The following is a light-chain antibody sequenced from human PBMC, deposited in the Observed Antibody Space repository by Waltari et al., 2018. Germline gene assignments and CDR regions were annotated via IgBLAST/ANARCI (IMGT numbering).Light chain of an antibody. V-gene: IGKV1-9*01. CDR1: QGISSY. CDR3: QQLNSYPIT. J-gene: IGKJ5*01. Sequence: DVQLTHSPSFLSASVGDRVTITCRASQGISSYLAWYQQKPGIAPNLLIYAASTLQSGVPSRFSGSGSGTEFTLTISSLQPEDFATYYCQQLNSYPITFGQGTRLEIK. CDR2: AAS.